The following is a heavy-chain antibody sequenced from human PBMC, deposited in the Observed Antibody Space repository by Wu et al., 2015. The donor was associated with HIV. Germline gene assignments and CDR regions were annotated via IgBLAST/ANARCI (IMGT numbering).Heavy chain of an antibody. Sequence: QVQLVQSGGEVKKPGASMKVSCKASGYIFTSYGISWVRQAPGQGLEWMGWIRGDNGKTNYAQNLQGRVTMTTDTSTSTAYMELRSLRSDDTAVYYCARDRYDRSGYLPSNWFDPWAREPGHRLL. J-gene: IGHJ5*02. CDR2: IRGDNGKT. CDR3: ARDRYDRSGYLPSNWFDP. V-gene: IGHV1-18*01. D-gene: IGHD3-22*01. CDR1: GYIFTSYG.